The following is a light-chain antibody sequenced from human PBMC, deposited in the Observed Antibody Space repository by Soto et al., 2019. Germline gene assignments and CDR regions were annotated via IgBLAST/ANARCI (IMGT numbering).Light chain of an antibody. J-gene: IGKJ3*01. Sequence: DIQMSQSPSSLSASVGDRVSITCRASQSISSYLNWYQQKPGKAPKLLIYTASSLQSGVPSRFSGGGSGTDFTLTISNPQPEDFATYYCQQSYSTPFTFGPGTKVDLK. V-gene: IGKV1-39*01. CDR2: TAS. CDR3: QQSYSTPFT. CDR1: QSISSY.